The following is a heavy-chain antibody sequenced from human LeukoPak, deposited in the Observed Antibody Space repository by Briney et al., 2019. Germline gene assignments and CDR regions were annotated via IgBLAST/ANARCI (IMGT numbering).Heavy chain of an antibody. V-gene: IGHV1-46*01. CDR2: INPSGGST. CDR3: QLSGYDSGYYFDY. CDR1: GYTFTSYY. J-gene: IGHJ4*02. Sequence: ASVKVSCKASGYTFTSYYMHWVRQAPGQGLEWMGIINPSGGSTSYAQKFQGRVTMTRDMSTSTVYMELSSLRSEDTAVYYCQLSGYDSGYYFDYWGQGTLVTVS. D-gene: IGHD5-12*01.